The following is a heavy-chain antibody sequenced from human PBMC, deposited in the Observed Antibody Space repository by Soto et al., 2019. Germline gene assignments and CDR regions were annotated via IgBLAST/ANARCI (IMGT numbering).Heavy chain of an antibody. CDR2: ISSSSSYI. CDR3: ARDISYCSGGSCPSPFDY. D-gene: IGHD2-15*01. V-gene: IGHV3-21*01. CDR1: GFTFSSYS. J-gene: IGHJ4*02. Sequence: GGSLRLSCAASGFTFSSYSMNWVRQAPGKGLEWVSSISSSSSYIYYADSVKGRFTISRDNAKNSLYLQMNSLRAEDTAVYYCARDISYCSGGSCPSPFDYWGQGTLVTVSS.